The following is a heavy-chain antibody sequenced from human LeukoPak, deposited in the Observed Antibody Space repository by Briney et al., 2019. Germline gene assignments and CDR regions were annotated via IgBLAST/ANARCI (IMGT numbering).Heavy chain of an antibody. J-gene: IGHJ3*01. V-gene: IGHV3-66*01. CDR3: AKSVGELLFSGAFDV. CDR2: IYSGAGA. CDR1: GFTVSGNY. Sequence: GGSLRLSCAASGFTVSGNYMSWVRQAPGKGLEWDSVIYSGAGAYSADSVKGRFTISRDNSKNTLYLQMNSLRADDTAVYYCAKSVGELLFSGAFDVWGQGTMVTVSS. D-gene: IGHD3-10*01.